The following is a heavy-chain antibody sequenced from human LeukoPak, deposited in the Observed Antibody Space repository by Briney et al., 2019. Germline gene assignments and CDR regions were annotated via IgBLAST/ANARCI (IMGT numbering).Heavy chain of an antibody. V-gene: IGHV3-11*04. CDR1: GFTFSDYY. CDR3: ARDSAAKYYDFWSGYYNEYFQH. D-gene: IGHD3-3*01. J-gene: IGHJ1*01. CDR2: ISSSGSTI. Sequence: GGSLRLSCAASGFTFSDYYRRWIRQAPGKGLEWVSYISSSGSTIYYADSVKGRFTISRDNAKNSLYLQMNSLRAEDTAVYYCARDSAAKYYDFWSGYYNEYFQHWGQGTLVTVSS.